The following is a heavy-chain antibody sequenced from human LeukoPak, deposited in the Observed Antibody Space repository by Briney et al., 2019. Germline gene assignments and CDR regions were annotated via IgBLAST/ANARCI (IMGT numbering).Heavy chain of an antibody. CDR3: ARRQRDGYNYYLDY. J-gene: IGHJ4*02. CDR2: INSDGSST. V-gene: IGHV3-74*01. CDR1: GFTFSSYW. Sequence: GGSLRLSCAASGFTFSSYWMHWVRQAPGKGLVWVSRINSDGSSTSYADSVKGRFTISRDNAKNTLYLQMNSLRVEDTAVYYCARRQRDGYNYYLDYWGQGTLVTVSS. D-gene: IGHD5-24*01.